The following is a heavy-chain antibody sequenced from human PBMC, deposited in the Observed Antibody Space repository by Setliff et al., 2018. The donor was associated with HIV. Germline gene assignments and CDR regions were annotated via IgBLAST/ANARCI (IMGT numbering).Heavy chain of an antibody. D-gene: IGHD3-3*01. Sequence: SETLSLTCTVSGGSISSGVYYWSWIRHHPGKGLEWIGYIHYSGSIYYNPSIKSRVTISVDTSKNQFSLKLSSVTAADTAVYYCARVCPPVRYNFWSGYYPKAGYFDYWGQGALVTVSS. J-gene: IGHJ4*02. V-gene: IGHV4-31*03. CDR1: GGSISSGVYY. CDR2: IHYSGSI. CDR3: ARVCPPVRYNFWSGYYPKAGYFDY.